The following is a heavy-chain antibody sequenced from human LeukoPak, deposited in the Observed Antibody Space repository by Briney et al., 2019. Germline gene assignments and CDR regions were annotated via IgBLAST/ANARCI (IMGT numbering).Heavy chain of an antibody. Sequence: GESLRLSCAASGFTFDDYGMSWVRQAPGKGLEWVSGINWNGGSTGYADSVKGRFTISRDNAKNSLYLQMNSLRAEDTALYHCARVPAGLGSYYYYMDVWGKGTTVTISS. CDR1: GFTFDDYG. V-gene: IGHV3-20*01. J-gene: IGHJ6*03. CDR2: INWNGGST. D-gene: IGHD2-15*01. CDR3: ARVPAGLGSYYYYMDV.